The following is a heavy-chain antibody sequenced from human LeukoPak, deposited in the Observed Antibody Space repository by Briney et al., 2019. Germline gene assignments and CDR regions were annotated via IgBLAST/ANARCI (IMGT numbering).Heavy chain of an antibody. V-gene: IGHV3-20*04. D-gene: IGHD3-10*01. CDR2: INWNGGST. CDR1: GFTFDDYG. J-gene: IGHJ4*02. CDR3: ARALLYYYGSGSYYGTALGY. Sequence: GGSLRLSCAASGFTFDDYGMSWVRQAPGKGLEWVSGINWNGGSTGYADSVKSRFTISRDNAKNSLYLQMNSLRAEDTALYYCARALLYYYGSGSYYGTALGYWGQGTLVTVSS.